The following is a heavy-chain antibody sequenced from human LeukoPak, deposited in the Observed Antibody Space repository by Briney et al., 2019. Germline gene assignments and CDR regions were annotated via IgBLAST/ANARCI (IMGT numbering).Heavy chain of an antibody. Sequence: PGGSLRLSCSVSGFTIGAYATHWVRQAPGKGLQYVSSISSDGGTTYYADSVKGRFTISRDNSKNTLHLQMSSLRSEDTAVYYCVKDRYVDYWGQGTLVTVSS. D-gene: IGHD2-2*01. CDR1: GFTIGAYA. J-gene: IGHJ4*02. CDR2: ISSDGGTT. CDR3: VKDRYVDY. V-gene: IGHV3-64D*06.